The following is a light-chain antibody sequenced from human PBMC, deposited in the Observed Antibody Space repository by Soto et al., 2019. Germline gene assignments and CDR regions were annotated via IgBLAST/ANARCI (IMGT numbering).Light chain of an antibody. CDR3: QQFNSYPLT. Sequence: AIQLTQSPSSLSASVGDRVAITCRASQGINSALAWYQQKPGKAPKLLIYGASNLKSGVPSRFSGSGSGTDFTLTISSLQPEDFATYYCQQFNSYPLTFGGGTKVDIK. CDR1: QGINSA. CDR2: GAS. J-gene: IGKJ4*01. V-gene: IGKV1-13*02.